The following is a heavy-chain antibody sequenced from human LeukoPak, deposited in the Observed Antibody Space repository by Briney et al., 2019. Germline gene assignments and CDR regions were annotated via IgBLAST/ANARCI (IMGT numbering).Heavy chain of an antibody. Sequence: PSETLSLTCAVYGGSFSGYYWSWIRQPLGKGLEWIGEINHSGSTNYNPSLKSRVTISVDTSKNQFSLKLSSVTAADTAVYYCARGRGSSGWYNDYWGQGTLVTVSS. J-gene: IGHJ4*02. CDR1: GGSFSGYY. D-gene: IGHD6-19*01. V-gene: IGHV4-34*01. CDR2: INHSGST. CDR3: ARGRGSSGWYNDY.